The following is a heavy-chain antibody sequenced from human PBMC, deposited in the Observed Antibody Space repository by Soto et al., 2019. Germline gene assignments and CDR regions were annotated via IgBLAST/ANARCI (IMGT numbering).Heavy chain of an antibody. J-gene: IGHJ1*01. CDR2: IIPVFGTA. Sequence: SVEVSCKXSGGTFSSYAISWVRQAPGQGLECMGGIIPVFGTANYAQKFQGRVTINADESTSTVYMELSSLRSEDTAVYYCARGWNDFPHWGQGTLVTVSS. D-gene: IGHD1-1*01. V-gene: IGHV1-69*13. CDR3: ARGWNDFPH. CDR1: GGTFSSYA.